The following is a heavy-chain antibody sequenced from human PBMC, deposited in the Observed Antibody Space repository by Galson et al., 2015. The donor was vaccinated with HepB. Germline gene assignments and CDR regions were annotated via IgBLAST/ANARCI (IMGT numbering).Heavy chain of an antibody. J-gene: IGHJ5*02. CDR3: AGRLLVRGHLVRFDP. D-gene: IGHD3-10*01. CDR2: IIPILGIA. Sequence: SVKVSCKASGGTFSSYTISWVRQAPGQGLEWMGRIIPILGIANYAQKFQGRVTITADKSTSTAYMELSSLRSEDTAVYYCAGRLLVRGHLVRFDPWGQGTLVTVSS. CDR1: GGTFSSYT. V-gene: IGHV1-69*02.